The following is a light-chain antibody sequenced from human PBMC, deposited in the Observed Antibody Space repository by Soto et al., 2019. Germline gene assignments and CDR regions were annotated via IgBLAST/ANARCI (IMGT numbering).Light chain of an antibody. CDR3: CSYVGSYTWV. CDR1: SSDVGGYNY. CDR2: DVT. J-gene: IGLJ3*02. V-gene: IGLV2-11*01. Sequence: QSVLTQPRSVSGSPGQSVTISCTGTSSDVGGYNYVSWYQHHPGKAPKLMIYDVTKRPSGVPDRFSGSKSGNTASLTISGLQAEDDADYYCCSYVGSYTWVFGGGTKLTVL.